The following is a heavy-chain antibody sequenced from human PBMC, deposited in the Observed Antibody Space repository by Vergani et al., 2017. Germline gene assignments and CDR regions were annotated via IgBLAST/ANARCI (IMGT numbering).Heavy chain of an antibody. CDR1: GGSISSYY. CDR3: ARVGLQDYGDYGNWFDP. Sequence: QVQLQESGPGLVKPSETLSLTCTVSGGSISSYYWSWIRQPPGKGLEWIGYIYYSGSTNYNPSLKSRVTISVDTSKNQFSLKLSSVTAADTAVYYCARVGLQDYGDYGNWFDPWGQGTLVTVSS. V-gene: IGHV4-59*01. D-gene: IGHD4-17*01. CDR2: IYYSGST. J-gene: IGHJ5*02.